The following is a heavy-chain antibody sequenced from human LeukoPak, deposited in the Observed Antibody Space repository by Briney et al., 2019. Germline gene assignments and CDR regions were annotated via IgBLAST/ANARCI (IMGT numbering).Heavy chain of an antibody. V-gene: IGHV1-8*01. CDR2: MNPNSGNT. D-gene: IGHD5-24*01. CDR1: GYTFTSYD. CDR3: ARAPEMGIDDY. Sequence: ASVKVSCKVSGYTFTSYDINWVRQATGQGLEWTGWMNPNSGNTGYAQKFQGRVTMTRNTSISTAYMELSSLRSEDTAVYYCARAPEMGIDDYWGQGTLVTVSS. J-gene: IGHJ4*02.